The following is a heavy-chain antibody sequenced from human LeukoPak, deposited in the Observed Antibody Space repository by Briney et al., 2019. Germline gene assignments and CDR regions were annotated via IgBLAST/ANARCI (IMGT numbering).Heavy chain of an antibody. CDR1: GFSFSDFY. V-gene: IGHV3-11*01. D-gene: IGHD1-1*01. Sequence: PGGSLRLSCAASGFSFSDFYMSWIRQAPGMGLEWISYIGTRSNPIYYADSVKGRFTISRDDAKNSLYLQMNSLRDEDTAVYFCAREARGSWRDFDYWGQGILVTVSS. CDR3: AREARGSWRDFDY. J-gene: IGHJ4*02. CDR2: IGTRSNPI.